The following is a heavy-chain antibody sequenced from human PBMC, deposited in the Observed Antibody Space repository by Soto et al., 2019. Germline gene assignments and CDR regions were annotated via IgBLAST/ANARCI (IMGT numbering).Heavy chain of an antibody. Sequence: PSETLSLTCTVSGDSMTSGDYSWSWIRQPPGKGLEWLGYIYRTGNTHYSPSRKSRVSISQDRSKNQFSLELTSVTAADTAVYYCARGDYQYSIDYWGQGTLVTVSS. CDR1: GDSMTSGDYS. J-gene: IGHJ4*02. V-gene: IGHV4-30-2*01. CDR2: IYRTGNT. D-gene: IGHD2-2*01. CDR3: ARGDYQYSIDY.